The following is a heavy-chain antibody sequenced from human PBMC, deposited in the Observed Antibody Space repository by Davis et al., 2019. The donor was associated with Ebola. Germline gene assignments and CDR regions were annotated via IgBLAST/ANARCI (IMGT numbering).Heavy chain of an antibody. CDR2: IYYSGST. V-gene: IGHV4-59*01. D-gene: IGHD7-27*01. CDR3: ARATWGSCMDV. Sequence: MPSETLSLTCTVSGGSISSYYWSWIRQPPGKGLEWIGYIYYSGSTNYNPSLKSRVTISVDTSKNQFSLKLSSVTAADTAVYYCARATWGSCMDVWGQGTTVTVSS. J-gene: IGHJ6*02. CDR1: GGSISSYY.